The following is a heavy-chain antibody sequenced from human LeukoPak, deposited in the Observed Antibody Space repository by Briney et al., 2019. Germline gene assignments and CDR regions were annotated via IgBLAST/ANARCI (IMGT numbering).Heavy chain of an antibody. CDR3: AKVMTRTMVRGVPPSDY. Sequence: GGSLRLSCAASGFTFSSYAMSWVRQAPGKGLEWVSAFSGSGGSTYYADSVKGRFTISRDNSKNTLYLQMNSLRAEDTAVYYCAKVMTRTMVRGVPPSDYWGQGTLVTVSS. CDR2: FSGSGGST. V-gene: IGHV3-23*01. D-gene: IGHD3-10*01. CDR1: GFTFSSYA. J-gene: IGHJ4*02.